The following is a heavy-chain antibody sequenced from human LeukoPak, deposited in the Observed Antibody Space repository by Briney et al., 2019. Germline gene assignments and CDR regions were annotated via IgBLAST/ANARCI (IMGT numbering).Heavy chain of an antibody. CDR2: MNPNSGNT. J-gene: IGHJ4*02. Sequence: ASVKVSCKASGYTFTSYDINWVRQATGQGLEWMGWMNPNSGNTGYAQKFQGGVTITRNTSISTAYMELSSLRAEDTAVYYCAKDHRIAVAGTSPFDYWGQGTLVTVSS. V-gene: IGHV1-8*03. CDR1: GYTFTSYD. CDR3: AKDHRIAVAGTSPFDY. D-gene: IGHD6-19*01.